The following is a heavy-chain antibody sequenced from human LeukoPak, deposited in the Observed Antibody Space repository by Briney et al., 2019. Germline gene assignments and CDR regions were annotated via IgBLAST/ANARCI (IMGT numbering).Heavy chain of an antibody. CDR1: GFTFSNYW. D-gene: IGHD4-11*01. V-gene: IGHV3-74*01. CDR2: INESGRTT. CDR3: AREGGTVTMYDY. Sequence: GGSLRLSCAASGFTFSNYWIYWVRQAPGKGLVWVSRINESGRTTTYADSVKGRFTISRDKAKNTVYLQMNSLRAEDTAVYYCAREGGTVTMYDYWGQGTLVTVSS. J-gene: IGHJ4*02.